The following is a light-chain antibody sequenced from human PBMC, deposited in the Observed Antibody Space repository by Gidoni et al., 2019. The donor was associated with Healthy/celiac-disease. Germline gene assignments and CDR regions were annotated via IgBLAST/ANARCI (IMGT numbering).Light chain of an antibody. CDR3: NSRDSSGNHQPYVV. J-gene: IGLJ2*01. Sequence: SSELTQDPAVSVALGQTVRITCQGDSLRSYYASWYQQKPGQAPVLVIYGKNNRPSGIPDRFSGSSSGNTASLTITGAQAEDEADYYCNSRDSSGNHQPYVVFGGGTKLTVL. CDR1: SLRSYY. V-gene: IGLV3-19*01. CDR2: GKN.